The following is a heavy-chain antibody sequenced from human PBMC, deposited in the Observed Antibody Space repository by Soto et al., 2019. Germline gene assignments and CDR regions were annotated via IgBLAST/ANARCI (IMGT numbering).Heavy chain of an antibody. CDR3: VRGLGNSDH. J-gene: IGHJ4*02. CDR2: IDSYGSST. CDR1: GFTFSSYW. Sequence: EVQLVESGGGLVQPGGSLRLSCVASGFTFSSYWMHWVRQVPGKEPVWVSFIDSYGSSTKYADSVRGRFTISRDNATNTLYLLMNSLRVEDTAVYYCVRGLGNSDHWGQEALVTVSS. V-gene: IGHV3-74*03.